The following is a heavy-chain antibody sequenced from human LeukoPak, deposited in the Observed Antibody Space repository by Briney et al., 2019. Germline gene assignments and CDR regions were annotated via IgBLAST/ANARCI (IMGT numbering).Heavy chain of an antibody. V-gene: IGHV3-74*01. CDR1: GFTFSTYW. J-gene: IGHJ4*02. CDR2: INSDGSST. Sequence: PGGSLRLSCAASGFTFSTYWMHWVRQAPGKGLVWVSRINSDGSSTTYADSVKGRITISRDNAKNTLYLEMNSLRAEDTAVCYCARAGFCSGGDCFPLFDYWGQGALVTVSS. CDR3: ARAGFCSGGDCFPLFDY. D-gene: IGHD2-15*01.